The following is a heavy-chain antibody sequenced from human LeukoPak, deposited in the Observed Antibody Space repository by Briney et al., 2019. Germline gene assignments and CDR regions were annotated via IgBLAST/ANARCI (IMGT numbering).Heavy chain of an antibody. CDR1: GFTFSSYE. D-gene: IGHD5-24*01. Sequence: GGSLRLSCIASGFTFSSYEMDWVRRAPGKGLELVSYIGSSGGSRYYADSVKGRFTTSRDNAKNSLYLQMNSLRAEDTAVYYCAREDGDAFDIWGQGTMVTVSS. J-gene: IGHJ3*02. CDR3: AREDGDAFDI. V-gene: IGHV3-48*03. CDR2: IGSSGGSR.